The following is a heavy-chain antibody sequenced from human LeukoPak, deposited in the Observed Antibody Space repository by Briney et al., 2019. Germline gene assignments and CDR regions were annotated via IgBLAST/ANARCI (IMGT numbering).Heavy chain of an antibody. V-gene: IGHV3-30*02. CDR2: IRYDGSNK. Sequence: PGGSLRLSCAASGFTFSSYGMHWVRQAPGKGLEWVAFIRYDGSNKYYADSVKGRFTISRDNSKNTLYLQMNSLRAEDTAVYYCAKDRGGSYSGTLIDYWGQGTLVTVSS. CDR3: AKDRGGSYSGTLIDY. CDR1: GFTFSSYG. J-gene: IGHJ4*02. D-gene: IGHD1-26*01.